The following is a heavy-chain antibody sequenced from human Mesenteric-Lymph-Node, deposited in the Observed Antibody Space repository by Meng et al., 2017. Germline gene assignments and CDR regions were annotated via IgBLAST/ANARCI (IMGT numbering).Heavy chain of an antibody. Sequence: SVKVSCKASGGTFSSYAISWVRQAPGQGLEWMGGIIPIFGTANYAQKFQGRVTITADESTSTAYMELSSVRSENTAVYYCAREHSNYYDSSGLDYWGQGTLVTVSS. CDR3: AREHSNYYDSSGLDY. V-gene: IGHV1-69*13. CDR2: IIPIFGTA. J-gene: IGHJ4*02. CDR1: GGTFSSYA. D-gene: IGHD3-22*01.